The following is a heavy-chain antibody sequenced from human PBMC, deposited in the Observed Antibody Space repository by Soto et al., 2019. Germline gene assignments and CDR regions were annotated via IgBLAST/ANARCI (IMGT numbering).Heavy chain of an antibody. Sequence: EVQLVESGGGLVQPGGSLKLSCAASGFTFSDSAMHWVRQASGKGLEWVGRIRSKVNTYATAYAASVKGRFTISRDDSMNTAYLQMNSLRIEDTAVYYCARELERVFDYWGQGTLVTVSS. D-gene: IGHD1-1*01. CDR1: GFTFSDSA. CDR2: IRSKVNTYAT. V-gene: IGHV3-73*02. CDR3: ARELERVFDY. J-gene: IGHJ4*02.